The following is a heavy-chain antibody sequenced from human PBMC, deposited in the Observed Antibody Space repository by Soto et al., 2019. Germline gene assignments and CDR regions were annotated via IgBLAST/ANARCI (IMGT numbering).Heavy chain of an antibody. CDR2: ISYDGRNK. CDR1: GFTFSSYG. CDR3: AKDLLGPGRAYGMDV. Sequence: QVQLVESGGGVVQPGRSLRLSCAASGFTFSSYGMHWVRQAPGKGLEWVAVISYDGRNKYYADSVKGRFTISRDNSKNTLYLQMNSPRAEDTAVYYCAKDLLGPGRAYGMDVWGQGTTVTVSS. D-gene: IGHD7-27*01. V-gene: IGHV3-30*18. J-gene: IGHJ6*02.